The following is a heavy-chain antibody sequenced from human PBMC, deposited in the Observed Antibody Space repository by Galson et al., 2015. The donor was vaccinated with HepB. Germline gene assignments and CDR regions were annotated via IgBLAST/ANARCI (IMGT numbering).Heavy chain of an antibody. V-gene: IGHV3-30-3*01. CDR3: ARDIDMVRGPSHAFDI. CDR1: GFTFSSYA. Sequence: SLRLSCAASGFTFSSYAMHWVRQAPGKGLEWVAVISYDGSNKYYADSVKGRFTISRDNSKNTLYLQMNSLRAEDTAMYYCARDIDMVRGPSHAFDIWGQGTMVTVSS. D-gene: IGHD3-10*01. J-gene: IGHJ3*02. CDR2: ISYDGSNK.